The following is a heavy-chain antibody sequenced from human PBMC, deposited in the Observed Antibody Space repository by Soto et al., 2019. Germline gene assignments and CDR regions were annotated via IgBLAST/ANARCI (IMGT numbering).Heavy chain of an antibody. CDR1: GDPITSGGFY. V-gene: IGHV4-31*03. D-gene: IGHD3-10*01. CDR3: ARDLRGRRSGRFDP. J-gene: IGHJ5*02. CDR2: IYYSGVT. Sequence: SETLSLTCTLSGDPITSGGFYWTWIRQHPAKGLEWIGYIYYSGVTYYNPSLKSRATISVDTSKNQFSLNLSSVSAADTAMYYCARDLRGRRSGRFDPGGQGTLVTVSS.